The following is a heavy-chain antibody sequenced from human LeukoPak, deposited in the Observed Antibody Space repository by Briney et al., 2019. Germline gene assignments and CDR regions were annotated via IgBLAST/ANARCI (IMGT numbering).Heavy chain of an antibody. CDR1: GDYISSYY. D-gene: IGHD4-17*01. V-gene: IGHV4-59*01. CDR2: IYYSGST. J-gene: IGHJ4*02. Sequence: PSETLSLTCTVSGDYISSYYWSWIRQPPGKGLEWIGYIYYSGSTYYNASLKSRVTISVDTSKTQFSLKLSSVTAADTAVYYCARAGSTVIHFWGQGTLVTVSS. CDR3: ARAGSTVIHF.